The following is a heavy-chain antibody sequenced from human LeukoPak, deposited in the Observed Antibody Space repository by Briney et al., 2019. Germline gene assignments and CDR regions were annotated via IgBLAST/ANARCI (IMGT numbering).Heavy chain of an antibody. D-gene: IGHD6-13*01. CDR2: IYSGGST. V-gene: IGHV3-53*01. CDR1: GFTVSSNY. CDR3: ASGIAAAYYFDY. J-gene: IGHJ4*02. Sequence: GGSLRLSCAAPGFTVSSNYMSWVRQAPGKGLEWVSVIYSGGSTYYADSVKGRFTISRDNSKNTLYLQMNSLRAEDTAVYYCASGIAAAYYFDYWGQGTLVTVSS.